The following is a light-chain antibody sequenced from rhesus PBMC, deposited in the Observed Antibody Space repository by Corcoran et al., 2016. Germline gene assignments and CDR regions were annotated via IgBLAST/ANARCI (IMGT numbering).Light chain of an antibody. CDR2: AAS. V-gene: IGKV1-36*02. CDR1: QGISDY. CDR3: LQGYSNPFT. J-gene: IGKJ3*01. Sequence: DIQMTQSPSSLSASVGDRVTITCRASQGISDYLSWYQQKPGKAPKRLIYAASSLESGGPSRFSGSGAGTEVTLTISSLQPEDFAADYCLQGYSNPFTFGPGTKLDIK.